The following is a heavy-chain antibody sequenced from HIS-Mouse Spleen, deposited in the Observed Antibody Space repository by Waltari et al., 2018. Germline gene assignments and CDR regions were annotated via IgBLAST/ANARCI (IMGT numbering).Heavy chain of an antibody. J-gene: IGHJ2*01. Sequence: QLQLQESGPGLVKPSETLSLTCTVSGGSIRSISSSWGWTRQPPGKGLEWIGSIYYSGSTYYNPSLKSRVTISVDTSKNQFSLKLSSVTAADTAVYYCARHNLNYWYFDLWGRGTLVTVSS. CDR2: IYYSGST. CDR3: ARHNLNYWYFDL. V-gene: IGHV4-39*01. CDR1: GGSIRSISSS.